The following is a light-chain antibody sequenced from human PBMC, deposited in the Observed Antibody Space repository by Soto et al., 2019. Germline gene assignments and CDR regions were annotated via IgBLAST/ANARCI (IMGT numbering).Light chain of an antibody. CDR2: GAS. CDR3: QQYGRSLMNT. V-gene: IGKV3-20*01. J-gene: IGKJ2*01. Sequence: EIVLTQSPGTLSLSPGEGATLSCRASQSVSSSYLAWYQQKPGQAPRLLIFGASSRATGIPDRFSGSGSGTDFTLTISRLEPEDFAVYCWQQYGRSLMNTFGQGTKLEIK. CDR1: QSVSSSY.